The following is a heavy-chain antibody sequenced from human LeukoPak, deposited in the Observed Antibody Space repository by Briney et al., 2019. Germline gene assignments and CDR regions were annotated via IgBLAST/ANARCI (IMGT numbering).Heavy chain of an antibody. CDR2: IWHDGRNK. CDR3: ARGGGLDV. V-gene: IGHV3-33*01. Sequence: GGSLRLSCAASGFTFSSYVMHWVRQAPGKGLEWVAVIWHDGRNKYYADSVKGRFTISRDNSKNTLYLQMSNLRAEDTAVYFCARGGGLDVWGQGATVTVSS. CDR1: GFTFSSYV. D-gene: IGHD3-16*01. J-gene: IGHJ6*02.